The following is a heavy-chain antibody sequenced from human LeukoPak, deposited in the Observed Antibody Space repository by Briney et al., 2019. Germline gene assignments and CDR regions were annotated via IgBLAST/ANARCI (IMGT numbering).Heavy chain of an antibody. J-gene: IGHJ4*02. CDR2: IKQDGSEK. D-gene: IGHD2-15*01. CDR1: GFTFSSYW. Sequence: PAGGSLRLSCAASGFTFSSYWMSWVRQAPGKGLEWVANIKQDGSEKYYVDSVKGRFTISRDNAKNSLYLQMNSLRAEDTAVYYCARDPLHCSGDSCYSGIDYWGQGTLVTVSS. CDR3: ARDPLHCSGDSCYSGIDY. V-gene: IGHV3-7*01.